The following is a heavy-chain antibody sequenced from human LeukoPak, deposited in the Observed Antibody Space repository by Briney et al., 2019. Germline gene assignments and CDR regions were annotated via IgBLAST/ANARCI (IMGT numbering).Heavy chain of an antibody. CDR1: GGSISTYY. CDR2: MYNRGSA. D-gene: IGHD2-15*01. CDR3: ARVVGRRYFDY. J-gene: IGHJ4*02. Sequence: SETLSLTCTVSGGSISTYYWSCIRQPPGKRPELNGYMYNRGSANYNPSLTSRVTVSIDTSKNQFYLKVTSVTAADTAVYYCARVVGRRYFDYWGQGTLLTVSS. V-gene: IGHV4-59*01.